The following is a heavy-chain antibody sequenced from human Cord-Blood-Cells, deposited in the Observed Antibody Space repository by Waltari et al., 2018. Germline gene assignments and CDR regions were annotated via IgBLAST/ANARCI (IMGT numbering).Heavy chain of an antibody. Sequence: QVRLVESGGGVVQPGGSRRLSCAASGFTLRSSGMPWVRRAPGPGLEWVAFIRYDGSNKYYADSVKGRFTISRDNSKNTLYLQMNSLRAEDTAVYYCAKDFGLCSSTSCYLSAFDIWGQGTMVTVSS. J-gene: IGHJ3*02. D-gene: IGHD2-2*01. V-gene: IGHV3-30*02. CDR1: GFTLRSSG. CDR2: IRYDGSNK. CDR3: AKDFGLCSSTSCYLSAFDI.